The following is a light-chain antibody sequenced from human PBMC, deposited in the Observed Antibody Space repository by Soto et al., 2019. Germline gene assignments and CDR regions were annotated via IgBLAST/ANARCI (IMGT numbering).Light chain of an antibody. Sequence: QSVLTQPASVSGSPGQSITISCTGTSSDVGGYNYVSWYQQHPGKAPKLMIYDVSNRPSGVSNRFSCSKSGNTASLTISGLRAEPEANYYCSSYTRNAPYVFGPGTTVTVL. CDR2: DVS. V-gene: IGLV2-14*01. CDR1: SSDVGGYNY. J-gene: IGLJ1*01. CDR3: SSYTRNAPYV.